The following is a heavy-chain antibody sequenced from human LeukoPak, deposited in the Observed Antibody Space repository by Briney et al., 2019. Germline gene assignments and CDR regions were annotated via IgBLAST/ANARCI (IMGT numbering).Heavy chain of an antibody. CDR3: ASGGYCSSTSCHDGRGGWFDP. D-gene: IGHD2-2*01. CDR1: GGSISSYS. V-gene: IGHV4-59*12. CDR2: IYYSGST. Sequence: SETLSLTCTVSGGSISSYSWSWIRQPPGKGLEWIGYIYYSGSTNYNPSLKSRVTISVDTSKNQFSLKLSSVTAADTAVYYCASGGYCSSTSCHDGRGGWFDPWGQGTLVTVSS. J-gene: IGHJ5*02.